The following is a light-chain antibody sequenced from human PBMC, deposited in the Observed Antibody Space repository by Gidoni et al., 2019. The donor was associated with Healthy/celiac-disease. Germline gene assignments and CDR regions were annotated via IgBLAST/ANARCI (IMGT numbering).Light chain of an antibody. CDR1: QSLLHSNGYNY. J-gene: IGKJ3*01. CDR2: LGS. CDR3: MQALQTPPGVT. Sequence: DIVMTQSPLSLPVTPGEPASISCRSSQSLLHSNGYNYLDWYLQKPGQSPQLLIYLGSNRASGVPDRFSGSGSGTDFTLKISRVEAEDVGVYYCMQALQTPPGVTFXPXTKVXIK. V-gene: IGKV2-28*01.